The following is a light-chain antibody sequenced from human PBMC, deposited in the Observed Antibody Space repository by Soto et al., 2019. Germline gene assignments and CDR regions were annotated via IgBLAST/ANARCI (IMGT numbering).Light chain of an antibody. J-gene: IGKJ5*01. V-gene: IGKV3-20*01. CDR2: GAF. CDR1: QSLSSSD. Sequence: ELVLTQSPVTLSLSPGERATLSCRASQSLSSSDFAWYQHKPGQGPRLRIYGAFTRATGIQDRFSGSGSGTDFTLTISRLEPEDFAVYDCQQHETLITFGQGTRLEIK. CDR3: QQHETLIT.